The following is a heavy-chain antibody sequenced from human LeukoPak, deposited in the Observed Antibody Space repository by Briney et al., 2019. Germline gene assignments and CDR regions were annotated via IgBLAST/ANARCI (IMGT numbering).Heavy chain of an antibody. CDR3: AKGRYCTNGLCYRLICYDYGHYYTDV. CDR1: GASITSSNYY. D-gene: IGHD2-8*01. V-gene: IGHV4-39*07. Sequence: TSETLSLTCAVSGASITSSNYYWGWVRQSPGKGLEWIGNIYSSGNTYYNASLKSRVTMYIDTSKNQFFLKLSSVTAADTAVYYCAKGRYCTNGLCYRLICYDYGHYYTDVWVKESTVSVSS. CDR2: IYSSGNT. J-gene: IGHJ6*03.